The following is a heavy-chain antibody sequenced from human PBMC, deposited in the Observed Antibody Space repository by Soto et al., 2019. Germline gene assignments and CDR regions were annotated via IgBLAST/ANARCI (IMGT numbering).Heavy chain of an antibody. CDR1: GGSISGYY. J-gene: IGHJ6*02. CDR3: ARVKLELRKLLRYYYYGMDV. V-gene: IGHV4-34*01. Sequence: ASETMSLTCAVYGGSISGYYWSWISKTQGKGLEWIGEINHSGSTNYNPSLKSRVTISVDTSKNQFSLKLSSVTAADTAVYYCARVKLELRKLLRYYYYGMDVWGQGTTVTVSS. D-gene: IGHD1-7*01. CDR2: INHSGST.